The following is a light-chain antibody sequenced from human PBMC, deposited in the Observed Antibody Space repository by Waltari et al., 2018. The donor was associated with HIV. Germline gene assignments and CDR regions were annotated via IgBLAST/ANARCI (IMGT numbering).Light chain of an antibody. CDR2: EVS. J-gene: IGLJ1*01. CDR3: CSYGGTYNV. Sequence: QSALTQPRSVSGSPGQSVTISCTGTRSDVVGSNSVSWYQQHPGKAPKLLIYEVSKWPAGVPDRFSGSKSGNTASLTISGLRADDEADYYCCSYGGTYNVFGTGTKVTIL. CDR1: RSDVVGSNS. V-gene: IGLV2-11*01.